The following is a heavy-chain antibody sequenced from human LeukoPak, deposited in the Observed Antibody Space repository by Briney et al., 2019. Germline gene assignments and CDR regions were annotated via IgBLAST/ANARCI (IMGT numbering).Heavy chain of an antibody. V-gene: IGHV4-59*01. Sequence: SETLSLTCTVSGGSISSYYWSWIRQPPGKGLEWIGYIYYSGSTNYNPSLKSRVTISVDTSKNQFSLKLSSVTAADTAVYYCARVSVDGGHRGQGTLVTVSS. J-gene: IGHJ4*02. D-gene: IGHD4-23*01. CDR1: GGSISSYY. CDR2: IYYSGST. CDR3: ARVSVDGGH.